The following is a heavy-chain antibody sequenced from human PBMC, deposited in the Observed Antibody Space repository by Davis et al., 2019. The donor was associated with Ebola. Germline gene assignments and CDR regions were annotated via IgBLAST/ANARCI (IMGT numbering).Heavy chain of an antibody. CDR3: ATASSDYHYYYGMDV. CDR1: GGTFSSYT. J-gene: IGHJ6*02. Sequence: SVKVSCKASGGTFSSYTVSWVRQAPGQGLEWMGGIIYIFGAPNYAQKFQGRVTITADKSTSTAYLELSSLRSEDTAVYYCATASSDYHYYYGMDVWGQGTTVTVSS. D-gene: IGHD3-22*01. CDR2: IIYIFGAP. V-gene: IGHV1-69*06.